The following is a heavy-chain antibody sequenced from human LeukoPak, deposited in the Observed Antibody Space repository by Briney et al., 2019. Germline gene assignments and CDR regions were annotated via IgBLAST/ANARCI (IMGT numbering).Heavy chain of an antibody. CDR3: ARGRYYYDSSGFNWLDP. Sequence: ASVKVSCKASGYTFTSYYMHWVRQAPGQGLEWMGIINPSGGSTSYAQKFQGRVTMTRDTSTSTVCMELSSLRSEDTAVYYCARGRYYYDSSGFNWLDPWGQGTLVTVSS. J-gene: IGHJ5*02. V-gene: IGHV1-46*01. D-gene: IGHD3-22*01. CDR2: INPSGGST. CDR1: GYTFTSYY.